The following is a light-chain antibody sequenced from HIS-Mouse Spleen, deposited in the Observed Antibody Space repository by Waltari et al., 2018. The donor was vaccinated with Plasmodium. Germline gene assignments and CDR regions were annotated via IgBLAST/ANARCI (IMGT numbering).Light chain of an antibody. CDR1: QSISNY. Sequence: DIQMTQSPSSLSASVGDRVTITCRASQSISNYLNWYQQKPGKAPKFLIYAVSTLQSGVPSRFSGSGSGTDFTLAISSLQPEDFATYYCQQSYSTWTFGQGTKVEIK. J-gene: IGKJ1*01. CDR3: QQSYSTWT. V-gene: IGKV1-39*01. CDR2: AVS.